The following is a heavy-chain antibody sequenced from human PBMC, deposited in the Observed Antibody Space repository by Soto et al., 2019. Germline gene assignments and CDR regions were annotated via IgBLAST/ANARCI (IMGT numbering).Heavy chain of an antibody. CDR2: ISGSGGST. Sequence: EVQLLESGGGLVQPGGSLRLSCTASGFTFSSYAMSWVRQAPGKGLEWVSAISGSGGSTYYADSVKGRFTISRDNSKNTLYLQMNSLRAEDTAVYYWAKDLLRFGSEFGAGGWFDPWGQGTLVTVSS. CDR3: AKDLLRFGSEFGAGGWFDP. J-gene: IGHJ5*02. D-gene: IGHD3-3*01. V-gene: IGHV3-23*01. CDR1: GFTFSSYA.